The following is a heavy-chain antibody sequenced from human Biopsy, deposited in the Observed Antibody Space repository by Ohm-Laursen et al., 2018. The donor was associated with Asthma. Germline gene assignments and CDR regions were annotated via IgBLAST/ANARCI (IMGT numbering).Heavy chain of an antibody. CDR1: AYTFIGYH. V-gene: IGHV1-2*06. CDR2: INPNGGAT. D-gene: IGHD7-27*01. Sequence: ASVKASCKASAYTFIGYHLHWVRQAPGEGLEWMGRINPNGGATIYAQKFQGRVTMTRDMSISTAYMELSRLTSDDTAVYYCARVQKSPGDRWFDPWGQGTLVTVSS. J-gene: IGHJ5*02. CDR3: ARVQKSPGDRWFDP.